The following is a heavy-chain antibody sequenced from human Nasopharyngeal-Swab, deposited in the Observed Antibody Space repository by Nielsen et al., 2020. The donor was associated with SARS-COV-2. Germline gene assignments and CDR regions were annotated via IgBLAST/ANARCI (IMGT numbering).Heavy chain of an antibody. CDR1: GGTFSSYA. CDR2: IITIFGTA. J-gene: IGHJ6*02. CDR3: ARDSSDSYYGMDV. V-gene: IGHV1-69*06. Sequence: SVKVSCKASGGTFSSYAISWVRQAPGQGLEWMGGIITIFGTANYAQRFQGRVTITADKYTSTAYMELSSLRSEDTAVYYCARDSSDSYYGMDVWGQGTTVTVSS.